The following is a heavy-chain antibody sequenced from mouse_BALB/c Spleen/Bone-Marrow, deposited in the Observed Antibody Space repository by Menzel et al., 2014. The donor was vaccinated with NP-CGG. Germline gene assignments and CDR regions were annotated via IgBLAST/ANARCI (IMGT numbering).Heavy chain of an antibody. CDR2: IYPGDGDT. D-gene: IGHD2-4*01. V-gene: IGHV1-82*01. CDR1: GYAFSSSW. CDR3: ARRRDYDRYFDV. Sequence: VQGVESGPELVKPGASVKISCKASGYAFSSSWMNWVKQRPGQGLEWIGRIYPGDGDTNYNGKFKGKATLTADKSSSTAYMQLSSLTSVDSAVYFCARRRDYDRYFDVWGAGTTVTVSS. J-gene: IGHJ1*01.